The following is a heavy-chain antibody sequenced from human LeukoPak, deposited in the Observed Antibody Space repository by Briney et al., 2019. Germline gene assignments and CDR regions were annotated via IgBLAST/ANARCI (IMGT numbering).Heavy chain of an antibody. D-gene: IGHD1-26*01. Sequence: SGSGGRTSYAASVKGRFTISRDNSKNTLYLQMNSLRAEDTAVYYCAKRPDIVGALYYFDYWGQGTLVTVSS. CDR3: AKRPDIVGALYYFDY. CDR2: SGSGGRT. V-gene: IGHV3-23*01. J-gene: IGHJ4*02.